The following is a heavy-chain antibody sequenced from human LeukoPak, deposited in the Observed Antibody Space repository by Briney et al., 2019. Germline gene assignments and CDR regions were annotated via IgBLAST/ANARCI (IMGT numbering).Heavy chain of an antibody. V-gene: IGHV1-2*02. J-gene: IGHJ4*02. CDR1: GYSISDSH. CDR2: IMSNSGGT. CDR3: ARDPVDGYYYFDY. Sequence: ASVKVSCKAAGYSISDSHMHWVRQAPGQGLKWMGWIMSNSGGTHYAQKFQGRVTMTRDTSISTAYFELTSLRSDDTAIYYCARDPVDGYYYFDYWGQGTLVTVSS. D-gene: IGHD5-12*01.